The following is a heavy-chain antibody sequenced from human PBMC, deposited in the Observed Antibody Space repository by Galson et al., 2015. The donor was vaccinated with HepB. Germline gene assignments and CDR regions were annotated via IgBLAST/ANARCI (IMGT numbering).Heavy chain of an antibody. CDR3: ARAYYGDYARGGSDI. J-gene: IGHJ3*02. D-gene: IGHD4-17*01. CDR2: IYYDGSYQ. Sequence: SLRLSCAASGFIFSDYGMHWVRQAPGKGLEWVAVIYYDGSYQYSADSVTGRFTISRDNSKNTLYLQMNSLRVEDTAVYYCARAYYGDYARGGSDIWGQGTMVTVSS. V-gene: IGHV3-33*01. CDR1: GFIFSDYG.